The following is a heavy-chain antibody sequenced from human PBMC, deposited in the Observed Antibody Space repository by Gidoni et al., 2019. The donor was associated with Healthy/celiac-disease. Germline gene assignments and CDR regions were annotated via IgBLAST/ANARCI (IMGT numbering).Heavy chain of an antibody. V-gene: IGHV2-70*15. D-gene: IGHD2-8*01. Sequence: QVTLRESGPALVKPTQTLTLTCTFSGFSLSTSGMCVSWIRQPPGKALEWLARLDWDDDKYYSTSLKTRLTISKDTSKNQVVLTMTNMDPVDTATYYCARDGYYYYGMDVWGQGTTVTVSS. CDR2: LDWDDDK. CDR1: GFSLSTSGMC. J-gene: IGHJ6*02. CDR3: ARDGYYYYGMDV.